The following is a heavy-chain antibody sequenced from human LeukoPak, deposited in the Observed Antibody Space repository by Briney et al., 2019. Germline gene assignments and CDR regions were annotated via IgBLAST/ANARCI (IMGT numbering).Heavy chain of an antibody. Sequence: PSETLSLTCTVSGGSICSYYWNWIRQPPGKGLEWIGYIHYSGSTYYHPSLKNRVTISLDTSKTKFSLRLSSVTAADTAVYFCARGSPSTPDSWGQGTLVTVSS. CDR1: GGSICSYY. CDR2: IHYSGST. D-gene: IGHD2-15*01. CDR3: ARGSPSTPDS. J-gene: IGHJ4*02. V-gene: IGHV4-59*01.